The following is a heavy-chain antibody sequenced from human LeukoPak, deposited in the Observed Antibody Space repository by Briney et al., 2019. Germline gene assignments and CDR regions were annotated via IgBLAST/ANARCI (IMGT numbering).Heavy chain of an antibody. Sequence: GGSLQISSHGAGYCFTSYWNRWVRPMPGEGREWMGRIDPSDSYTNYSPSFQSHVTISADKSISTAYLQWSSLKASDTAMYYCASQLYSSGWVDYWGQGNLVTVSS. D-gene: IGHD6-19*01. V-gene: IGHV5-10-1*01. J-gene: IGHJ4*02. CDR1: GYCFTSYW. CDR3: ASQLYSSGWVDY. CDR2: IDPSDSYT.